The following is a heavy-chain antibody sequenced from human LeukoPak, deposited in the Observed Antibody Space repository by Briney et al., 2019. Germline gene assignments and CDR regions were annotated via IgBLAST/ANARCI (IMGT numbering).Heavy chain of an antibody. D-gene: IGHD6-19*01. Sequence: GASVKVSCKASGYTFTGYYMHWVRQAPGQGLEWMGWINPNSGGTNYAQKFQGRVTMTRDTSTSTAYMELSRLRSDDTAVYYCASIPKSYSSGWLSYWGQGTLVTVSS. J-gene: IGHJ4*02. CDR3: ASIPKSYSSGWLSY. CDR1: GYTFTGYY. V-gene: IGHV1-2*02. CDR2: INPNSGGT.